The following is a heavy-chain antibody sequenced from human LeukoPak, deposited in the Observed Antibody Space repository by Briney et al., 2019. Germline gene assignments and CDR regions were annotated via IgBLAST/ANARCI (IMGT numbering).Heavy chain of an antibody. Sequence: SETLSLTCTVSGGSISGYYWSWIRQSPGKGLEWIGYIYYSGSTNYNPSLKSRVTMSVDTSKNHFSLKVSSVTAADTAVYYCARVGGSSSFGYWGQGTLVTVSS. D-gene: IGHD6-6*01. CDR1: GGSISGYY. J-gene: IGHJ4*02. V-gene: IGHV4-59*01. CDR2: IYYSGST. CDR3: ARVGGSSSFGY.